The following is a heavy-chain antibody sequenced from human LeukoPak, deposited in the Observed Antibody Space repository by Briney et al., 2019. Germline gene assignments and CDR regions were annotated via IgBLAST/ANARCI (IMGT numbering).Heavy chain of an antibody. V-gene: IGHV4-4*07. Sequence: SETLSLTCTVSGGSISSYYWSWIRQPAGKGLEWIGRIYTSGSTNYNPSLKSRVTMSVDTSKNQFSLKLSSVTAADTAVYYCARVRYPYAIHPFDYWGQGTLVTVSS. CDR2: IYTSGST. J-gene: IGHJ4*02. CDR3: ARVRYPYAIHPFDY. D-gene: IGHD2-8*01. CDR1: GGSISSYY.